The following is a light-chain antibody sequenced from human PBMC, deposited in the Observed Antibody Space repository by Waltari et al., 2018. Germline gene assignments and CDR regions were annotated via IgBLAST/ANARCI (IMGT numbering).Light chain of an antibody. CDR3: QQAKSFPIT. Sequence: DIQMTQSASSVSASVGDRVTITCRASQDIENRLAWYQQKPGKAPNLLIYGTSSLQAGVPSRFSGRGSGTQFTLTIDSLQPEDFATYYCQQAKSFPITFGPGTKVDIK. CDR1: QDIENR. CDR2: GTS. V-gene: IGKV1-12*01. J-gene: IGKJ3*01.